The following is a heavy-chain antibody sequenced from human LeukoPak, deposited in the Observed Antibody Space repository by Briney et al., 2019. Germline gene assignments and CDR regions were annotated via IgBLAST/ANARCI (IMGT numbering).Heavy chain of an antibody. CDR1: GGSISSGDYY. D-gene: IGHD3-10*01. CDR2: IYYSGST. CDR3: ARERLGVTMVRAAPDY. J-gene: IGHJ4*02. V-gene: IGHV4-30-4*01. Sequence: SETLSLTCTVSGGSISSGDYYWSWIRQPPGRGLGWLGYIYYSGSTYYNPSLKSRVTISVDTSKNQFSLKLSSVTAADTAVYYCARERLGVTMVRAAPDYWGQGTLVTVSS.